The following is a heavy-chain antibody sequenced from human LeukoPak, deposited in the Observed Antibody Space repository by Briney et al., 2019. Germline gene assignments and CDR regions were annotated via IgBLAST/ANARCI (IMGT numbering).Heavy chain of an antibody. Sequence: SETLSLTCTVSGGSISSYYWNWIRQPPGKGLEWIGYIYYSGSTNYNPSLKSRVTISVDTSKNQFSLKLSSVTAADTAVYYCARPREQWLGNDAFDMWGQGTMVTVSS. J-gene: IGHJ3*02. CDR3: ARPREQWLGNDAFDM. CDR2: IYYSGST. D-gene: IGHD6-19*01. V-gene: IGHV4-59*01. CDR1: GGSISSYY.